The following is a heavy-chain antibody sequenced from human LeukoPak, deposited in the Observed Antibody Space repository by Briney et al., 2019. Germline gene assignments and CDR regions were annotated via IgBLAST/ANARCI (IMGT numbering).Heavy chain of an antibody. D-gene: IGHD3-22*01. CDR2: ISWDSGSI. Sequence: PGRSLRLSCAASGFTFDDYAMHWVRQAPGKGLEWVSGISWDSGSIGYADSVKGRFTISRDNAKNSLYLQMNSLRAEDTALYYCARTNPPYYYDSSGYYSWFDPWGQGTLVTVSS. V-gene: IGHV3-9*01. CDR1: GFTFDDYA. J-gene: IGHJ5*02. CDR3: ARTNPPYYYDSSGYYSWFDP.